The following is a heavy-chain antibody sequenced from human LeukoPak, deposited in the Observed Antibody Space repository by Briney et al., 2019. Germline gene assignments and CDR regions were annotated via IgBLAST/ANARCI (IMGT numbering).Heavy chain of an antibody. Sequence: PSETLSLTCTVSGGSISSSGYYWGWIRQPPGKGLEWIGSIYYSGSTYYNPSLKSRVTISVDTSKNQFSLKLSSVTAADTAVYYCARHEYFDYWGQGTLVTVSS. V-gene: IGHV4-39*01. CDR3: ARHEYFDY. J-gene: IGHJ4*02. CDR1: GGSISSSGYY. CDR2: IYYSGST.